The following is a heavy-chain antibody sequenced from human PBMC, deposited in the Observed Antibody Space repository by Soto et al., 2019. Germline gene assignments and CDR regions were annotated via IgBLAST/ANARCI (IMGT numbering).Heavy chain of an antibody. CDR3: AKFGMATTKRSPPYYIDY. J-gene: IGHJ4*02. D-gene: IGHD1-1*01. V-gene: IGHV3-23*01. Sequence: GGSLRLSCAASGFTFSSYAMSWVRQAPGKGLEWVSSISGSGGGTYYADSVKGRFTFSRDNSKNTLYLQMNSLRAEDTAVYYCAKFGMATTKRSPPYYIDYWGQGALVTVST. CDR2: ISGSGGGT. CDR1: GFTFSSYA.